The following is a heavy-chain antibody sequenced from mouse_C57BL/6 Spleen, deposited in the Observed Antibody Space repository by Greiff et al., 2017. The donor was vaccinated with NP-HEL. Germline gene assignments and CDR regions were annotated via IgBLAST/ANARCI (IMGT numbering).Heavy chain of an antibody. Sequence: QVQLQQPGAELVKPGASVKMSCKASGYTFTSYWITWVKQRPGQGLEWIGDIYPGSGSTNYNEKFKSKATLTVDTSSSTAYMQLSSLTSEDSAVYYCALNSLSSYDAMDYWGQGTSVTVSS. J-gene: IGHJ4*01. V-gene: IGHV1-55*01. CDR1: GYTFTSYW. D-gene: IGHD1-1*01. CDR3: ALNSLSSYDAMDY. CDR2: IYPGSGST.